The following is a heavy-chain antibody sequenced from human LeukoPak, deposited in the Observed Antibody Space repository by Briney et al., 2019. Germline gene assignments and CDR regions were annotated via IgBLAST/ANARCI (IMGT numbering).Heavy chain of an antibody. CDR2: ISSSSSYI. J-gene: IGHJ6*02. V-gene: IGHV3-21*01. CDR1: GFTFSSYS. D-gene: IGHD5-24*01. Sequence: GGSLRLSCAASGFTFSSYSMNWVRQAPGKGLEWVSSISSSSSYIYYADSVKGRFTISRDNAKNSLYLQMNSLRAEDTAVCYCARDRPAIRWLPYYYYGMDVWGQGTTVTVSS. CDR3: ARDRPAIRWLPYYYYGMDV.